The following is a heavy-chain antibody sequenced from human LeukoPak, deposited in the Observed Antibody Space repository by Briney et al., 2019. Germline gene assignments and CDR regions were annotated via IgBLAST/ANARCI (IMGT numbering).Heavy chain of an antibody. Sequence: PGGSLRLSXAASGFTFSNYFMHWVRQAPGKGLEYVSAISSNGGSTYYANSVKGRFTISRDNSKNTLYLQMGSLRAEDMALYYCARVAQLAEKNYFDYWGQGTLVTVSS. D-gene: IGHD6-13*01. CDR2: ISSNGGST. CDR1: GFTFSNYF. J-gene: IGHJ4*02. V-gene: IGHV3-64*01. CDR3: ARVAQLAEKNYFDY.